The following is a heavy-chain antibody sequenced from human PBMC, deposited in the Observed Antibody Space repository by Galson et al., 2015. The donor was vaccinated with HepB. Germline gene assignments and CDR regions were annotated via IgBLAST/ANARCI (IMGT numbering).Heavy chain of an antibody. J-gene: IGHJ4*02. CDR1: GYSFSTYW. Sequence: QSGAEVKKPGESLKISCKGSGYSFSTYWIGWVRQMPGKGLEWMGIIWPGDSDTRYSPSFQGQVTISVDKSISTAYLQWSSLKASDTAIYYCARRPRIVVGLHYFDYWGQGTLVTVSS. V-gene: IGHV5-51*01. CDR2: IWPGDSDT. CDR3: ARRPRIVVGLHYFDY. D-gene: IGHD3-22*01.